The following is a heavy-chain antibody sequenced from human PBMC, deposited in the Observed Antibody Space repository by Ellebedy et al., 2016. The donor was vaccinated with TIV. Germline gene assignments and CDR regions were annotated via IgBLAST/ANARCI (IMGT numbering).Heavy chain of an antibody. J-gene: IGHJ4*02. V-gene: IGHV1-18*01. CDR2: ISAYNGNT. D-gene: IGHD3-10*01. Sequence: ASVKVSXXASGYTFTTYGITWVRQAPGQGLEWMGWISAYNGNTNYAQKLQGRVTLTTDTSTSTAYMDLRSLRSDDTAVYYCARWGATRITMVQGVISWGQGTLVTVSS. CDR1: GYTFTTYG. CDR3: ARWGATRITMVQGVIS.